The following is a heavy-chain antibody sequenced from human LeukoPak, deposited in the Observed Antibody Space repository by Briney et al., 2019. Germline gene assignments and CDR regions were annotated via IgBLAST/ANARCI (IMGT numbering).Heavy chain of an antibody. D-gene: IGHD3-9*01. Sequence: SETLSLTCAVYGGSFSGYYWSWIRQPPGRGLEWIGETNHSGSTNYNPSLKSRDTISVDTSKNQFSLKLSSVTAADTAVYYCARNYDILTGYYNPVGNYGMDVWGQGTTVTVSS. J-gene: IGHJ6*02. CDR2: TNHSGST. CDR1: GGSFSGYY. V-gene: IGHV4-34*01. CDR3: ARNYDILTGYYNPVGNYGMDV.